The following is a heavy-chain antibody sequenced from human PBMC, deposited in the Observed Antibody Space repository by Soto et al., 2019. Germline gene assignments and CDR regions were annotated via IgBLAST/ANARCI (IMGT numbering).Heavy chain of an antibody. CDR2: IYYSGST. V-gene: IGHV4-39*01. CDR3: ARHQRGDGETFYRSLDY. Sequence: QLQLQESGPGLVKPSETLSLTCTVSGGSISSSSYYWGWIRQPPGKGLEWIGSIYYSGSTYYSPSLKSRVTSSADTSKHHISLTLNSVTAAYTAVYYCARHQRGDGETFYRSLDYWGQGTLVTVSS. CDR1: GGSISSSSYY. J-gene: IGHJ4*02. D-gene: IGHD3-10*01.